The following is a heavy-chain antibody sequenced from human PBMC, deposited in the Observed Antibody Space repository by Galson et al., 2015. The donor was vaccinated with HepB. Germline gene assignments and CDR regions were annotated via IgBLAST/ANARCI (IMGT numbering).Heavy chain of an antibody. V-gene: IGHV3-7*03. CDR2: IKQDGSEK. Sequence: SLRLSCAASGFTFSSYWMSWVRQTPGKGLEWVANIKQDGSEKYYVDSVKGRFTISRDNAKNSLYLQMNSLRAEDTAVYYCAREVWYYDSSGYPDYYYGMDVWGQGTTVTVSS. CDR3: AREVWYYDSSGYPDYYYGMDV. CDR1: GFTFSSYW. D-gene: IGHD3-22*01. J-gene: IGHJ6*02.